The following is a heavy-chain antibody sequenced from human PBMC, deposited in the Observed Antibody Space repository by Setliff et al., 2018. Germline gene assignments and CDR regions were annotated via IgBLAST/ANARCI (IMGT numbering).Heavy chain of an antibody. Sequence: ASVKVSCKASGYTFTSFGISWVRRAPGQGLEWIGWISPNNGDIKYAQKLQDRVTMTIDTSTRTAYVEVRSLRSDDTAVYYCARGSRFGTIVYRGDYYLDVWGKGTTVTVSS. CDR3: ARGSRFGTIVYRGDYYLDV. V-gene: IGHV1-18*01. J-gene: IGHJ6*03. CDR1: GYTFTSFG. D-gene: IGHD3-10*01. CDR2: ISPNNGDI.